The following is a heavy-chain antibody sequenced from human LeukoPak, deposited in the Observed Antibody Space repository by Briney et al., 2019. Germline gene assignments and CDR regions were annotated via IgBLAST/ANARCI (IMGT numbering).Heavy chain of an antibody. CDR3: ARVGIDCGGDCYYEAVDI. Sequence: SETLSLTCTVSGGSISSYYWSWIRQPPGKGLEWIGYIYYSGSTNYNPSLKSRVTISVDTSKNQFSLKLSSVTAADTAMYYCARVGIDCGGDCYYEAVDIWGQGTMVTVSS. V-gene: IGHV4-59*01. D-gene: IGHD2-21*02. CDR1: GGSISSYY. CDR2: IYYSGST. J-gene: IGHJ3*02.